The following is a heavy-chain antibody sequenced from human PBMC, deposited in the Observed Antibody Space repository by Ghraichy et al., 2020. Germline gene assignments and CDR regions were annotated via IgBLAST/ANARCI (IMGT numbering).Heavy chain of an antibody. Sequence: GGSPRLSCAASGFIFSSYGMHWVRQAPGKGLEWVAVISYDGSNKYYADSVKGRFTISRDNSKNTLYLQMNSLRAEDTAVYYCANVPSTSSTSPDAFDIWGQGTMVTVSS. V-gene: IGHV3-30*18. CDR3: ANVPSTSSTSPDAFDI. D-gene: IGHD2-2*01. CDR1: GFIFSSYG. CDR2: ISYDGSNK. J-gene: IGHJ3*02.